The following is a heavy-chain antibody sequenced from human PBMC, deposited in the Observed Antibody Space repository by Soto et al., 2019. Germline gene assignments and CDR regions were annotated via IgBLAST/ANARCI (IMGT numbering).Heavy chain of an antibody. J-gene: IGHJ4*02. CDR3: ARGVHYDSSGYYYFY. V-gene: IGHV1-69*01. CDR1: GGTFSNYA. Sequence: QVQLVQSGAEVKKPGSSVKVSCKASGGTFSNYAIDWVRQAPGQGLEWMGGIIPLFGTANYAQKFQGRITITADESTSTAYMELRSLRSDDTAVYYCARGVHYDSSGYYYFYWGQGTLVTVSS. D-gene: IGHD3-22*01. CDR2: IIPLFGTA.